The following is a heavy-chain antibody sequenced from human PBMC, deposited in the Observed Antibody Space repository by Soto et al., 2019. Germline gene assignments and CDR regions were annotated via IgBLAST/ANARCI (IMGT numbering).Heavy chain of an antibody. CDR3: ARACQGGFGVVIMEVGYYDYGMHL. CDR1: GGTFSSYA. Sequence: GASVKVSCKASGGTFSSYAISWVRQAPGQGLEWMGGIIPIFGTANYAQKFQGRVTITADESTSTAYMELSSLRSEDTAVYYCARACQGGFGVVIMEVGYYDYGMHLWGEGTTVTVSA. J-gene: IGHJ6*04. V-gene: IGHV1-69*13. D-gene: IGHD3-3*01. CDR2: IIPIFGTA.